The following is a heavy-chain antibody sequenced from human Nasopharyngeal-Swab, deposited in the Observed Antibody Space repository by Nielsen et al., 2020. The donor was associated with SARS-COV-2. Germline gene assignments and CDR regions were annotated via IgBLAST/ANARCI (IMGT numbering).Heavy chain of an antibody. Sequence: GESLKISCAASGFIYSASAMHWVRQAPGQGLEWLGRIGDKDHNYTTTYGASVIGRFAISRDDSKNTAFLQMDSLKTEDTALYYCTTDFYFDYWGQGTLVTVSS. CDR2: IGDKDHNYTT. J-gene: IGHJ4*02. CDR1: GFIYSASA. CDR3: TTDFYFDY. V-gene: IGHV3-73*01.